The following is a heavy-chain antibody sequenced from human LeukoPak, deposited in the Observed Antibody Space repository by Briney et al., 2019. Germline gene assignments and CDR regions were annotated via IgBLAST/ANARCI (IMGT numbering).Heavy chain of an antibody. CDR3: ARDQVYYDSSGYYLFDY. D-gene: IGHD3-22*01. J-gene: IGHJ4*02. V-gene: IGHV3-23*01. CDR1: GFTFSSYA. Sequence: GGSLRLSCAASGFTFSSYAMSWVRQAPGKGLEWVSAISGSSGSTYYADSVKGRFTISRDNSKNSLYLQMNSLRAEDTAVYYCARDQVYYDSSGYYLFDYWGQGTLVTVSS. CDR2: ISGSSGST.